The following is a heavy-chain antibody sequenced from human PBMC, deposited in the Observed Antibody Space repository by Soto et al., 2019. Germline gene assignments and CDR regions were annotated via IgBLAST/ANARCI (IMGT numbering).Heavy chain of an antibody. CDR1: GFIFTNSW. V-gene: IGHV5-51*01. D-gene: IGHD1-1*01. CDR3: ARREVQAWSVDV. CDR2: IYPGDSDT. Sequence: PGESLKISCKGSGFIFTNSWIGWVRQMPGKGLEWMGIIYPGDSDTRYSPSFQGQVTISADKSINTAYLHWSSLKASDTAMYYCARREVQAWSVDVWGRGTTVTVSS. J-gene: IGHJ6*04.